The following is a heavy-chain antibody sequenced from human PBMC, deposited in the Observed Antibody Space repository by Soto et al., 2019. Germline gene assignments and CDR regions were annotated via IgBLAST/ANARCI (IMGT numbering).Heavy chain of an antibody. CDR1: GYTFTGHY. J-gene: IGHJ6*02. CDR2: INPNSGDT. CDR3: AGGSGGSGGYRGGGGGPYVDV. D-gene: IGHD1-26*01. V-gene: IGHV1-2*02. Sequence: ASVKVSCKASGYTFTGHYMQWVRQAPGQGLEWMGWINPNSGDTNYAQKFQGRVTMTRDTSISTVYMELSRLRSDDTALYYCAGGSGGSGGYRGGGGGPYVDVWGQGTTVTVSS.